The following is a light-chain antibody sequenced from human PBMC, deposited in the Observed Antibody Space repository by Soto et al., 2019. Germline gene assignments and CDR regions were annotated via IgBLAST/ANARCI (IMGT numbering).Light chain of an antibody. V-gene: IGKV3-11*01. CDR1: QSVSSY. CDR2: DAS. Sequence: EIVLTQSPATLSLSPGERATLSCRASQSVSSYLAWYQQKPGQAPRLLIYDASNRATGIPARFSGSGSGTDFPLTISSLEPEDFAVYYCQQRSNWPTFGGGTKVEL. J-gene: IGKJ4*01. CDR3: QQRSNWPT.